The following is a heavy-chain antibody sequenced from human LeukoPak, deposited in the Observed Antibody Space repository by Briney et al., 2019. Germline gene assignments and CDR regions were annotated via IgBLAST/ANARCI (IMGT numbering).Heavy chain of an antibody. CDR3: ARDLAWGAFDY. CDR2: TSYDGSNK. D-gene: IGHD7-27*01. V-gene: IGHV3-30*03. CDR1: GFTFSSYG. J-gene: IGHJ4*02. Sequence: GSLRLSCAASGFTFSSYGMHWVRQAPGKGLEWVAVTSYDGSNKYYADSVKGRFTISRDDSKNTLSLQMNSLRVEDTATYYCARDLAWGAFDYWGQGTLVTVSS.